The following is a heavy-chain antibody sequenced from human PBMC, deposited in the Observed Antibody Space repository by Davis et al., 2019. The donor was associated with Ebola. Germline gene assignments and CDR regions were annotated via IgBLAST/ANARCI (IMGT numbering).Heavy chain of an antibody. CDR1: GFSFSSYW. Sequence: HTGGSLRLSCAASGFSFSSYWVHWVRQAPGKGLVWVSRINSDGSSTDYADSVKGRFTISRDNAKNSLYLQMNSLRAEDTAVYYCARDGGMTTVTPVAADLFYYYYMDVWGKGTTVTVSS. CDR3: ARDGGMTTVTPVAADLFYYYYMDV. J-gene: IGHJ6*03. D-gene: IGHD4-11*01. V-gene: IGHV3-74*01. CDR2: INSDGSST.